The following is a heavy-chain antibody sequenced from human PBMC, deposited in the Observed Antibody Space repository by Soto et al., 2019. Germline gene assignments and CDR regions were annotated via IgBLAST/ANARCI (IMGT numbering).Heavy chain of an antibody. Sequence: GGSLRLSCAASGFTFNNYAMNWVRQAPGKGLEWVATISGTGGSTYYADSVKGRFTISRDNSKNTLYLQMNSLRVEDTALYYCAKDRLGGNFDYWGQGTQVTVSS. CDR3: AKDRLGGNFDY. J-gene: IGHJ4*02. CDR2: ISGTGGST. V-gene: IGHV3-23*01. CDR1: GFTFNNYA.